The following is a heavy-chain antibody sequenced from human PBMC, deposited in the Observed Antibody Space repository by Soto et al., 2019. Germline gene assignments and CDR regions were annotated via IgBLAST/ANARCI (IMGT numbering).Heavy chain of an antibody. J-gene: IGHJ4*02. Sequence: QVQLVQSGAEVKTPGASVNVCCKASGYTFTGYYIHWVRQAPGPGLEWMVWINPNSGGTKYAPKFQGRITVTSDTSIRTTYMELSGLRSDDTAVYYCARVHENCGGGSCYSKFDSWGQGTLVTVSS. CDR1: GYTFTGYY. CDR3: ARVHENCGGGSCYSKFDS. CDR2: INPNSGGT. D-gene: IGHD2-15*01. V-gene: IGHV1-2*02.